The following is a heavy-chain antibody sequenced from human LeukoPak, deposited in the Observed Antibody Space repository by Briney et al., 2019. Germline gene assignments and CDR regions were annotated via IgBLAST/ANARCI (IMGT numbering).Heavy chain of an antibody. CDR3: ARGEYSSSSRYYYMDV. CDR1: GGSFSGYY. CDR2: INHSGST. D-gene: IGHD6-6*01. Sequence: PSETLSLTCAVYGGSFSGYYWSWIRQPPGKGLEWIGEINHSGSTNYNPSLKSRVTISVDTSKNQFSLKLSSVTAADTAVYYCARGEYSSSSRYYYMDVWGKGTTVTVPS. J-gene: IGHJ6*03. V-gene: IGHV4-34*01.